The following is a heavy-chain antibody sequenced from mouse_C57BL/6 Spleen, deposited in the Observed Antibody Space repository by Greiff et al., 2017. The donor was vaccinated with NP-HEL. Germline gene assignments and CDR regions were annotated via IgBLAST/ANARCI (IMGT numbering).Heavy chain of an antibody. CDR2: INPNYGTP. CDR1: GYSFTDYY. V-gene: IGHV1-39*01. J-gene: IGHJ2*01. CDR3: ARGSFYGYDRNYLDY. Sequence: EVQLQQSGPELVKPGASVKISCKASGYSFTDYYMNWVKQSNGKSLEWIGVINPNYGTPSYNQKFKGKATLTVDQSSSTAYMQLNSLTSEDSAVYYWARGSFYGYDRNYLDYWGQGTTLTVSS. D-gene: IGHD2-2*01.